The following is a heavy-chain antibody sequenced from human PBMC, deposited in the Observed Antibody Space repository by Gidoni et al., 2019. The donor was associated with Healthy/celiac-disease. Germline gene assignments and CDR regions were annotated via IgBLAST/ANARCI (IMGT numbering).Heavy chain of an antibody. D-gene: IGHD4-17*01. CDR3: AKDRWMTTVTTGWFDP. V-gene: IGHV3-30*18. CDR1: GFTFSSSG. CDR2: ISYDGSNK. J-gene: IGHJ5*02. Sequence: QVQLVESGGGVVQPGRSLRLSCAASGFTFSSSGMHWVRQAPGKGLEWVAVISYDGSNKYYADSVKGRFTISRDNSKNTLYLQMNSLRAEDTAVYYCAKDRWMTTVTTGWFDPWGQGTLVTVSS.